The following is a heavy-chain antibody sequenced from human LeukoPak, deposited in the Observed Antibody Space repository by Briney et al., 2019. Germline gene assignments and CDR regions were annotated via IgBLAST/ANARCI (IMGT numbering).Heavy chain of an antibody. CDR3: ATMEWFLLGH. J-gene: IGHJ4*02. Sequence: GGSLRLSCAAPGLIFNNCAMSWVRQTSGKGLEWVSAIRMNGGGTYYADSVKGRFTVSRDDSKNTVYLQMNSLTAEDTAVYYCATMEWFLLGHWGQGTLVTVSS. CDR1: GLIFNNCA. V-gene: IGHV3-23*01. CDR2: IRMNGGGT. D-gene: IGHD3-3*01.